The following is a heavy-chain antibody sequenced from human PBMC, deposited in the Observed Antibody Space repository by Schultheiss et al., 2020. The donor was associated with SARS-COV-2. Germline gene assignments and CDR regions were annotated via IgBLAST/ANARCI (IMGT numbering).Heavy chain of an antibody. CDR3: AKGPDSSSWLNWFDP. CDR1: GFTFSSYG. J-gene: IGHJ5*02. Sequence: GESLKISCAASGFTFSSYGMHWVRQAPGKGLEWVAVISYDGSNKYYADSVKGRFTISRDNSKNTLYLQMNSLRAEDTALYYCAKGPDSSSWLNWFDPWGQGTLVTVSS. D-gene: IGHD6-13*01. CDR2: ISYDGSNK. V-gene: IGHV3-30*18.